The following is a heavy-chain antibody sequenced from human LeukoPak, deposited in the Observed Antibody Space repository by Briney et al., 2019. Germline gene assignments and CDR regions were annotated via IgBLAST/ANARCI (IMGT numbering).Heavy chain of an antibody. D-gene: IGHD3-22*01. J-gene: IGHJ4*02. CDR3: ARDSRQYDSSGYYLH. CDR2: IYHSGST. CDR1: SYSISSDYY. V-gene: IGHV4-38-2*02. Sequence: SETLSLTCAVSSYSISSDYYWGWIRPPPGKGLEWIGTIYHSGSTYYNPSLKSRVTISVDTSKNQFSLKLSSVTAADTAVYYCARDSRQYDSSGYYLHWGQGTLVTVSS.